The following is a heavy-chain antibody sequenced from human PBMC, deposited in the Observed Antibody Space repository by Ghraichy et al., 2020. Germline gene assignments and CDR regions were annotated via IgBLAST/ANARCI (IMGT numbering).Heavy chain of an antibody. CDR1: GGSISSYY. V-gene: IGHV4-4*07. CDR2: IYTSGST. Sequence: SQTLSLTCTVSGGSISSYYWSWIRQPAGKGLEWIGRIYTSGSTNYNPSLKSRVTMSVDTSKNQFSLKLSSVTAADTAVYYFARVQGTTSWNYYYYYGMDVWGQGTTVTVSS. D-gene: IGHD1-7*01. CDR3: ARVQGTTSWNYYYYYGMDV. J-gene: IGHJ6*02.